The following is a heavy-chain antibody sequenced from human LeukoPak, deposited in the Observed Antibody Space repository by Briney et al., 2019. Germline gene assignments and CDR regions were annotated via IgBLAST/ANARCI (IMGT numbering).Heavy chain of an antibody. Sequence: PSETLSLTCTVSGGSISTYYWSWFRQPAGKGLEWIGRFSNTGRTNYNPSLNSRLTMSVNTSKNQFSLKVTSVTAADTAVYYCARGYDYVDYWGQGTLVTVSS. D-gene: IGHD2-15*01. CDR1: GGSISTYY. J-gene: IGHJ4*02. V-gene: IGHV4-4*07. CDR2: FSNTGRT. CDR3: ARGYDYVDY.